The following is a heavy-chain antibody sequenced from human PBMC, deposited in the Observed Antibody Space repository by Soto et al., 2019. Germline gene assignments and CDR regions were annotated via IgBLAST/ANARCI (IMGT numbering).Heavy chain of an antibody. V-gene: IGHV1-2*04. Sequence: ASVKVSCKASGYSFTDYHIHWVRQAPGQGLEWLGRINPKSGGTSTAQKFQGWVTMTTDTAISTASMELTRLTSDDTAIYYCARGDSTDCSNGVCSFFYNHDMDVWGQGTTVTVSS. J-gene: IGHJ6*02. CDR1: GYSFTDYH. CDR2: INPKSGGT. D-gene: IGHD2-8*01. CDR3: ARGDSTDCSNGVCSFFYNHDMDV.